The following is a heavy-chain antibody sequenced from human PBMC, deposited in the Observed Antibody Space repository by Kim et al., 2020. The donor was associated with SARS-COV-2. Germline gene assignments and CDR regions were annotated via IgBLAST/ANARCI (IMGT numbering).Heavy chain of an antibody. J-gene: IGHJ1*01. V-gene: IGHV3-23*01. CDR1: GFTFRSFA. CDR2: ISDGGIST. D-gene: IGHD3-9*01. Sequence: GGSLRLSCAGSGFTFRSFAMSWVRQAPGKGLEWVSGISDGGISTYYADSVKGRFIVSRDKSKNTLYLQMNSLRAEDTAIYFCYHDFLTGDELLQHWGQGVLVIVSS. CDR3: YHDFLTGDELLQH.